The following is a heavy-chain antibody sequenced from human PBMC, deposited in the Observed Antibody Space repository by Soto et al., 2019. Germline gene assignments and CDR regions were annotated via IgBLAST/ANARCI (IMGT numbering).Heavy chain of an antibody. V-gene: IGHV1-3*01. J-gene: IGHJ3*02. CDR1: GYTFTSYA. D-gene: IGHD3-9*01. Sequence: ASVKVSCKASGYTFTSYAMHWVRQAPGQRLEWMGWINAGNGNTKYSQKFQGRVTITRDTSASTAYMELSSLRSEDTAVYYCARGARYFDLFPIPAGLDAFDISGQGTMLTVSS. CDR3: ARGARYFDLFPIPAGLDAFDI. CDR2: INAGNGNT.